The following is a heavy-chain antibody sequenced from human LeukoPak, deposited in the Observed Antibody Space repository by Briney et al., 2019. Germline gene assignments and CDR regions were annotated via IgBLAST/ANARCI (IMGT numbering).Heavy chain of an antibody. J-gene: IGHJ3*02. Sequence: ASVKVSCMASGYSFPRYGISWVRQDPGQGLEWMGWISAYNGNTNYAQKIQGRVTMTTVTSTRTAYMELRRLRSDDTAVYYCARGHHGDYPQAFDIWGQGTMVTVSS. D-gene: IGHD4-17*01. CDR3: ARGHHGDYPQAFDI. CDR1: GYSFPRYG. CDR2: ISAYNGNT. V-gene: IGHV1-18*01.